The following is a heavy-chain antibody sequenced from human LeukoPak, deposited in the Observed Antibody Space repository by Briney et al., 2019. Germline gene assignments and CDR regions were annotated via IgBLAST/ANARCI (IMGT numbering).Heavy chain of an antibody. Sequence: RGSLRLSCVASGFTFSNYWMSWVRQAPGKGLKWVASLKSDGSANNYVGSVRGRFIISRDNAKNSLHLHLNSLGAEDTAIYYCVKGGTWDTDYWGQGTLVIVSS. CDR3: VKGGTWDTDY. D-gene: IGHD1-26*01. J-gene: IGHJ4*02. CDR1: GFTFSNYW. CDR2: LKSDGSAN. V-gene: IGHV3-7*03.